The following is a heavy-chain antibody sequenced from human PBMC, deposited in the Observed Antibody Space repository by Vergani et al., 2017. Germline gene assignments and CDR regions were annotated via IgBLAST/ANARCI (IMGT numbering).Heavy chain of an antibody. V-gene: IGHV1-8*01. CDR3: ASYKDIVVVPAAITDAFDI. CDR2: MNPNSGNT. J-gene: IGHJ3*02. D-gene: IGHD2-2*01. CDR1: GYTFTSYD. Sequence: QVQLVQSGAEVKKPGASVKVSCKASGYTFTSYDINWVRQATGQGLEWMGWMNPNSGNTGYAQKFQGRVTMTRNTSISTAYMELSSLRSEDTAVYYCASYKDIVVVPAAITDAFDIWGQGTMVTVSS.